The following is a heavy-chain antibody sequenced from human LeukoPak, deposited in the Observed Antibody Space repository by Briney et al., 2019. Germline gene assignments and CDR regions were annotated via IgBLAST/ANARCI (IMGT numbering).Heavy chain of an antibody. CDR3: AGGGIADSWYFDY. CDR1: GDCVSSNRAA. Sequence: SQTLSLTCVISGDCVSSNRAAWNWIRQSASRDLEWLGRSCYRSKYYNEYAVSVKSRITINQDKSNNQFSLQLNAVTPEDTAVYDCAGGGIADSWYFDYWGQGTLVTVSS. V-gene: IGHV6-1*01. CDR2: SCYRSKYYN. D-gene: IGHD2-15*01. J-gene: IGHJ4*02.